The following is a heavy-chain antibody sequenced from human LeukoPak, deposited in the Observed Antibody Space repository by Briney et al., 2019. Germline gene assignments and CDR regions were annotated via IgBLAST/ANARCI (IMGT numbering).Heavy chain of an antibody. Sequence: SETLSLTCTVSDDSITIYYWSWIRQPPGKGLEWIGYIDHTGITNYNPSLNSRVTISRDTSKNHFSLELSSATAADTAVYYCARDGAMIVVVNWFDPWGQGTLVTVSS. D-gene: IGHD3-22*01. J-gene: IGHJ5*02. CDR1: DDSITIYY. V-gene: IGHV4-59*01. CDR3: ARDGAMIVVVNWFDP. CDR2: IDHTGIT.